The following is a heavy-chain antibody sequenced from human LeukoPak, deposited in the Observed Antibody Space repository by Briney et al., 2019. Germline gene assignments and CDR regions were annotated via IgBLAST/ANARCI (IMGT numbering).Heavy chain of an antibody. V-gene: IGHV4-38-2*01. D-gene: IGHD3-10*01. CDR2: IYHSGST. CDR1: GYSISSGYY. Sequence: PSETLSLTCAVSGYSISSGYYWGWIRQPPGKGLEWIGSIYHSGSTYYNPSLKSRVTISVDTSKNQFSLKLSSVTAADTAVYYCSRADYYGSGSYSPNFDYWGQGTLVTVSS. CDR3: SRADYYGSGSYSPNFDY. J-gene: IGHJ4*02.